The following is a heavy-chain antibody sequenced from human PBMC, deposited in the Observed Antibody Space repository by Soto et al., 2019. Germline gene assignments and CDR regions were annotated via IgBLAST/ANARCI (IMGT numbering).Heavy chain of an antibody. D-gene: IGHD2-8*01. CDR3: ARQDCTNGVCRYYGMDV. V-gene: IGHV5-51*01. CDR2: IYPGDSDT. CDR1: GYSFTSYW. J-gene: IGHJ6*02. Sequence: GESLKISFKGSGYSFTSYWIGWVRQMPGKGLEWMGIIYPGDSDTRYSPSFQGQVTISADKSISTAYLQWSSLKASDTAMYYCARQDCTNGVCRYYGMDVWGQGTTVTVSS.